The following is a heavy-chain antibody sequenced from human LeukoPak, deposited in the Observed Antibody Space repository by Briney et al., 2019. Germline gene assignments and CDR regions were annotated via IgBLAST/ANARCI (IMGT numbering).Heavy chain of an antibody. J-gene: IGHJ4*02. V-gene: IGHV6-1*01. CDR1: GDSVSSSSVA. D-gene: IGHD5-18*01. Sequence: SETLSLTCAISGDSVSSSSVAWNWIRQSPSRGLEWLGRTLYRSKWNYDYALSVKSRITINPDSSKNQISLQLNSVTPEDTALYYCARGHNYAFDYWGLGTLVTVSS. CDR3: ARGHNYAFDY. CDR2: TLYRSKWNY.